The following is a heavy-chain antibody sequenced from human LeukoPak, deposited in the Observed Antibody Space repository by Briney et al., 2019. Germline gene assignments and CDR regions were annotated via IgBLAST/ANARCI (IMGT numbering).Heavy chain of an antibody. J-gene: IGHJ4*02. CDR1: GGSISSGSYY. V-gene: IGHV4-61*02. D-gene: IGHD1-26*01. Sequence: SETLSLTCTVSGGSISSGSYYWSWIRQPAGKGLEWIGRIYTSGSTNYNPSLNSRVTMSLDTSKNQFSLHLNSVNAADTAIYYCARGHSGTYGNSFDYWGQGTLVTVSS. CDR2: IYTSGST. CDR3: ARGHSGTYGNSFDY.